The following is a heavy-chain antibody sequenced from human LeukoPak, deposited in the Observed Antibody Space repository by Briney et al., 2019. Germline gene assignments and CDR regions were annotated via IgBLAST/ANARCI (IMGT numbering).Heavy chain of an antibody. J-gene: IGHJ4*02. D-gene: IGHD4-17*01. V-gene: IGHV3-66*01. Sequence: GGSLRLSCAASGFTVSSNYMSWVRQAPGKGLEWVSVIYSGGSTYYADSVEGRFTISRDNSKNTLYLQMNSLRAEDTAVYYCAREDNGALDYWGQGTLVTVSS. CDR3: AREDNGALDY. CDR1: GFTVSSNY. CDR2: IYSGGST.